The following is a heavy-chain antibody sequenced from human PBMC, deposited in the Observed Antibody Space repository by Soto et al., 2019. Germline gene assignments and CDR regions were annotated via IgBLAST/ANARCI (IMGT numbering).Heavy chain of an antibody. Sequence: ASVKVSCKASGGTFSSYAISWVRQAPGQELEWMGGIIPIFGTANYAQKFQGRVTITADESTSTAYMELSSLRSEDTAVYYCARGINYSSGWYGVSWGQGTLVTVSS. V-gene: IGHV1-69*13. CDR3: ARGINYSSGWYGVS. CDR1: GGTFSSYA. J-gene: IGHJ5*02. D-gene: IGHD6-19*01. CDR2: IIPIFGTA.